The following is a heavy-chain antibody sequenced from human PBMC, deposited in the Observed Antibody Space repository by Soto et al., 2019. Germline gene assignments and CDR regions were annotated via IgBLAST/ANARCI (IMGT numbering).Heavy chain of an antibody. Sequence: EVQLVESGGGLVQPGRSLRLSCAASGFTFSDYWIHWVRQAPGKGLVWVSRIKTDGSSTDYADSVKGRFTISRDNAKNTLYLQMNSLSAEDTAVYYCAKREGNTYGLFHWGQGTLVTVSS. CDR2: IKTDGSST. CDR1: GFTFSDYW. J-gene: IGHJ4*02. CDR3: AKREGNTYGLFH. D-gene: IGHD5-18*01. V-gene: IGHV3-74*01.